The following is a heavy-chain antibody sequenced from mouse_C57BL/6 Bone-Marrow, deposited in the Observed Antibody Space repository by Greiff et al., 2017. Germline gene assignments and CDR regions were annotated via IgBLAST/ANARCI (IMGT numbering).Heavy chain of an antibody. CDR3: ARSRGYYFDY. V-gene: IGHV1-80*01. CDR1: GYAFSSYW. D-gene: IGHD3-3*01. CDR2: IYPGDGDT. Sequence: VQLVESGAELVKPGASVKISCKASGYAFSSYWMNWVKQRPGTGLEWIGQIYPGDGDTNYNGKFKGKATLTTDKYSSTAYMQLSSLPAEDSAVYFCARSRGYYFDYWGQGTTLTVSS. J-gene: IGHJ2*01.